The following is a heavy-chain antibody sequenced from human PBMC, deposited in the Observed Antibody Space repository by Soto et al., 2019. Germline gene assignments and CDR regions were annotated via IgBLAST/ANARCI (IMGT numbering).Heavy chain of an antibody. V-gene: IGHV3-48*01. D-gene: IGHD4-17*01. CDR3: ARVTTVVSPGY. Sequence: TEGSLRLSCVVSGFTFSSYSMNWVRQAPGKGLEWVSYISSSSSTIYYADSVKGRFTISRDNAKNSLYLQMNSLRAEDTALSYCARVTTVVSPGYWGQGTLVTVSS. CDR1: GFTFSSYS. CDR2: ISSSSSTI. J-gene: IGHJ4*02.